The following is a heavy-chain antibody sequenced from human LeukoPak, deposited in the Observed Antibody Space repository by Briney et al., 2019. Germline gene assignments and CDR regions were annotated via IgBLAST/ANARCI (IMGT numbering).Heavy chain of an antibody. CDR1: GGSFSGYY. D-gene: IGHD1-26*01. CDR3: ARVKGASSRGVWYFDL. J-gene: IGHJ2*01. V-gene: IGHV4-34*01. CDR2: INHSGST. Sequence: SETLSLTCAVYGGSFSGYYWSWIRQPPGKGLEWIGEINHSGSTNYNPSLKSRVTISVDTSKNQFSLKLSSVTAADTAVYYCARVKGASSRGVWYFDLWGRGTLVTVSS.